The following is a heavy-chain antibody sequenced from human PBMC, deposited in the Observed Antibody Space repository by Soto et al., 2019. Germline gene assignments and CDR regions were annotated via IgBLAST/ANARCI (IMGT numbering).Heavy chain of an antibody. CDR2: IKPSGGSA. J-gene: IGHJ4*02. D-gene: IGHD3-10*01. CDR1: GYTXSNYY. V-gene: IGHV1-46*01. CDR3: ARSWFQMINGFDY. Sequence: SXKVSCKAAGYTXSNYYMHLVRQAPGQGLEWMGIIKPSGGSASYAQKFQGRITMTRDTSTSTVYMDLSSLRSEDTDVYYCARSWFQMINGFDYWGQGTLAPVS.